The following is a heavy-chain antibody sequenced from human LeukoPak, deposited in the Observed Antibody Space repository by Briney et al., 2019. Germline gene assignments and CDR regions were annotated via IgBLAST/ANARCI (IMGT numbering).Heavy chain of an antibody. Sequence: SETLSLTCTVSGGSISSYYWSWIRQPPGKGLEWIGYIYYSGSTNHNPSLKSRVTISVDTSKNQFSLKLSSVTAADTAVYYCARVDDILTPYAFDIWGQGTMVTVSS. CDR2: IYYSGST. V-gene: IGHV4-59*01. CDR3: ARVDDILTPYAFDI. J-gene: IGHJ3*02. CDR1: GGSISSYY. D-gene: IGHD3-9*01.